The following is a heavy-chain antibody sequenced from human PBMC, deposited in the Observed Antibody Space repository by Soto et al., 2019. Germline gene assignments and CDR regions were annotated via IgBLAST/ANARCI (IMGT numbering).Heavy chain of an antibody. Sequence: QVQLVQSGAEVKKPGSSVKVSCKASGGTFSSYAISWVRQAPGQGLEWMGGIIPIFGTANYAQKFQGRVTITADEPTSQAYMELSNLRSEDKAVYYCARRGGSSSLIGLKVAYFYYCGMDVRGQGTTVTVSS. D-gene: IGHD6-6*01. CDR3: ARRGGSSSLIGLKVAYFYYCGMDV. CDR1: GGTFSSYA. V-gene: IGHV1-69*01. CDR2: IIPIFGTA. J-gene: IGHJ6*02.